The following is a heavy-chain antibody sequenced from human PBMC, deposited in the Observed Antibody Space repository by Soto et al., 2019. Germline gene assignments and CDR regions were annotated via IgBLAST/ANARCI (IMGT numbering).Heavy chain of an antibody. CDR2: ISGSGSST. D-gene: IGHD6-19*01. CDR3: AKEKIASTVADFFDY. V-gene: IGHV3-23*01. Sequence: GGSLRLSCEASGFTFNNYAMTWVRQTPGKGLQWVSTISGSGSSTFYADSVRGRFTISRDNSKNTLYLQMNSLRVEDTALYYCAKEKIASTVADFFDYWGQGTLVTVSS. J-gene: IGHJ4*02. CDR1: GFTFNNYA.